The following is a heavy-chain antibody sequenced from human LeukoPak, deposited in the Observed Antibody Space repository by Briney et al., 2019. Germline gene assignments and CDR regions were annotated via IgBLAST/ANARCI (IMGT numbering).Heavy chain of an antibody. CDR1: GFTLSSYS. D-gene: IGHD6-13*01. CDR2: ITSSSSYI. CDR3: ARVKYSSSWYSY. J-gene: IGHJ4*02. V-gene: IGHV3-21*01. Sequence: GGSLRLSCTASGFTLSSYSMNWVRQAPGKGLEWVSSITSSSSYIYYGDSVKGRFTISRDNAKNSLYLQMNSLRAEDTAVYYCARVKYSSSWYSYWGQGTLVTVSS.